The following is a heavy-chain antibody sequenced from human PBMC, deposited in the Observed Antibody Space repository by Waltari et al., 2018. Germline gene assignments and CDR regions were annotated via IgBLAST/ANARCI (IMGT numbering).Heavy chain of an antibody. V-gene: IGHV3-11*04. CDR2: ISSSGSTI. CDR3: ASYVEMATMGFDY. Sequence: QVQLVESGGGLVKPGGSLRLSCAASGFTLRDYYMSWLRQAPGKGLEWVSYISSSGSTIYYADSVKGRFTISRDNAKNSLYLQMNSLRAEDTAVYYCASYVEMATMGFDYWGQGTLVTVSS. J-gene: IGHJ4*02. CDR1: GFTLRDYY. D-gene: IGHD5-12*01.